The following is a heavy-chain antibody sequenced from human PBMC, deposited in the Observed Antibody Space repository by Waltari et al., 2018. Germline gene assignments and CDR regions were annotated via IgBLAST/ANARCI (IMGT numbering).Heavy chain of an antibody. CDR2: VYSTGGA. Sequence: QVHLQESGPGLVKPSETLSLNCTISGASITTYFWSWLRQPAGKGLEWIGHVYSTGGAHYNPSLTRRVTMSIDTSKRQVSLKVKSVTAADTAIYFCARAGYDFWTPLRYFDFWGPGALVTVSS. V-gene: IGHV4-4*07. J-gene: IGHJ4*02. CDR1: GASITTYF. CDR3: ARAGYDFWTPLRYFDF. D-gene: IGHD3-3*01.